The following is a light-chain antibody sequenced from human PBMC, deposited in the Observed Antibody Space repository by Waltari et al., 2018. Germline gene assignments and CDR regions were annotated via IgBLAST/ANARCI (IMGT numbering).Light chain of an antibody. CDR1: SRDVGSYDL. CDR2: EAT. V-gene: IGLV2-23*01. CDR3: CSYVGDVTWV. J-gene: IGLJ3*02. Sequence: QSALTQPASVSGSPGQSITISCTGSSRDVGSYDLASWYQHHPGKAPKRMIYEATQRPSGVSDRFSGSKSGNTAFLTISGLQAEDEADYYCCSYVGDVTWVFGGGTKLTVL.